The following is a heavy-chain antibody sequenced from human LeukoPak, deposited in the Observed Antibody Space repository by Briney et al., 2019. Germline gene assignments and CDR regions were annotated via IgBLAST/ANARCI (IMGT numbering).Heavy chain of an antibody. D-gene: IGHD1-14*01. J-gene: IGHJ2*01. CDR3: ARTGKTREPGYFDL. CDR1: GGSISSYY. V-gene: IGHV4-59*01. Sequence: SETLSLTCTVSGGSISSYYWSWIRQPPGKGLEWIGYIYYSGSTNYNPSLKSRATISVDTSKNQFSLKLSSVTAADTAVYYCARTGKTREPGYFDLWGRGTLVTVSS. CDR2: IYYSGST.